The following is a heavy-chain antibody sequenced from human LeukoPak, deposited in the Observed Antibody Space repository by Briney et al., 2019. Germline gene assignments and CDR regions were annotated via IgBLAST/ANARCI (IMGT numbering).Heavy chain of an antibody. J-gene: IGHJ4*02. Sequence: SETLSLTCAVYGGSFSGYYWSWIRQPPGKGLEWIGEINHSGTTNFNPSLKSRVTISVDTSKNQFSLKLSSVTAADTALYYCARQTDPSCSGWYSGTYYFDFWGQETLVTVSS. CDR3: ARQTDPSCSGWYSGTYYFDF. CDR2: INHSGTT. CDR1: GGSFSGYY. D-gene: IGHD6-19*01. V-gene: IGHV4-34*01.